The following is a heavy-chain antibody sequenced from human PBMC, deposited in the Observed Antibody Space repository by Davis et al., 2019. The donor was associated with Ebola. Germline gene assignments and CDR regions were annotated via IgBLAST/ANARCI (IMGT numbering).Heavy chain of an antibody. CDR1: GFSFSSTG. Sequence: GESLKISCAASGFSFSSTGMHWVRQAPGKGLEWVAVISDDGNTKHHADAVKGRLTISRDNSKNTLYLQMDRLTAEDTAVYYCAKGCRGTPICFIIDYCGQGTLVTVSS. CDR3: AKGCRGTPICFIIDY. CDR2: ISDDGNTK. V-gene: IGHV3-30*18. J-gene: IGHJ4*02. D-gene: IGHD2-15*01.